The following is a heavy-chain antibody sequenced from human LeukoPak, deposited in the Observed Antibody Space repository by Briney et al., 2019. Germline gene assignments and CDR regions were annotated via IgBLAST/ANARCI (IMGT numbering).Heavy chain of an antibody. CDR2: MNPKSGVT. V-gene: IGHV1-2*02. CDR1: GYRITDSH. J-gene: IGHJ4*01. CDR3: ARVGGWTEYFLDY. D-gene: IGHD3-16*01. Sequence: GASVKVSCKASGYRITDSHIHWVRQAPGQGVEGMGWMNPKSGVTKYEQKFQARVTMTLDTSSSTAYMELSRLRSDDTAVYFCARVGGWTEYFLDYWGQGTLVTVSS.